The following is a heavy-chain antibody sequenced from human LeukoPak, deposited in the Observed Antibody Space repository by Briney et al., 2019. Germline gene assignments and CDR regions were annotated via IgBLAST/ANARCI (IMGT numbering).Heavy chain of an antibody. CDR1: GGSISSYY. CDR3: ARDRRYNWNFDAFDI. CDR2: IYYSGST. V-gene: IGHV4-59*01. J-gene: IGHJ3*02. Sequence: PSETLSLTCTVSGGSISSYYWSWIRQPPGKGLEWIGYIYYSGSTNYNPSLTSRVTISVATSKNQFSLKLSSVTAADTAVYYCARDRRYNWNFDAFDIWGQGTMVTVSS. D-gene: IGHD1-7*01.